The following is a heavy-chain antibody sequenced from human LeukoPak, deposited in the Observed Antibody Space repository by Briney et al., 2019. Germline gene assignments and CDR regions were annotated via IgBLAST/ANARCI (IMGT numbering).Heavy chain of an antibody. Sequence: SETLSLTCTVSGGSISSYYWNWIRQPPGKGLEWIGYIYYSGSTNYNPSPKSRVTISVDRSKNHFSLKLSSVTAADTAVYYCARGGGYCNSISCYFDFWGQGTLVTVSS. V-gene: IGHV4-59*12. CDR2: IYYSGST. CDR3: ARGGGYCNSISCYFDF. D-gene: IGHD2-2*01. CDR1: GGSISSYY. J-gene: IGHJ4*02.